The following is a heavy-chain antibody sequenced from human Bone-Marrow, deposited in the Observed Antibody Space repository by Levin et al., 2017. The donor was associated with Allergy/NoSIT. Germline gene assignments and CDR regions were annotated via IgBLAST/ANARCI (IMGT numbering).Heavy chain of an antibody. J-gene: IGHJ6*02. CDR2: ISYDGSNK. CDR3: AKAPGTGTTTGPYGMDV. CDR1: GFTFSSYG. Sequence: GESLKISCAASGFTFSSYGMHWVRQAPGKGLEWVAVISYDGSNKYYADSVKGRFTISRDNSKNTLYLQMNSLRAEDTAVYYCAKAPGTGTTTGPYGMDVWGQGTTVTVSS. D-gene: IGHD1-1*01. V-gene: IGHV3-30*18.